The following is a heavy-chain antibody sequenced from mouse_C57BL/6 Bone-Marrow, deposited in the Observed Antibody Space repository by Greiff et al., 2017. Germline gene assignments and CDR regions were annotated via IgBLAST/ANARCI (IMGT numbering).Heavy chain of an antibody. D-gene: IGHD1-1*01. CDR1: GYTFTSYG. V-gene: IGHV1-81*01. CDR3: IITTVVARYWYCDV. CDR2: IYPRSGNT. J-gene: IGHJ1*03. Sequence: VQLQQSGAELARPGASVKLSCKASGYTFTSYGISWVKQRTGQGLEWIGEIYPRSGNTYYNEKFKGKDTLTADKPSSTAYMELRSLTSEDSAVYFCIITTVVARYWYCDVWGTGTTVTVSS.